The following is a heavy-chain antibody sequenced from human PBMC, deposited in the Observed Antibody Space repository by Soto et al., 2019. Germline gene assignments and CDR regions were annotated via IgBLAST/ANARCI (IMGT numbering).Heavy chain of an antibody. CDR1: GFTLSGYA. D-gene: IGHD6-6*01. Sequence: EVQLAESGGGLAQPGGSLRLSCAASGFTLSGYAMDWVRQAPGKGLEYVSGLSSNGVGTYYANSVQGRFTISRDNSKNTVYLQMGSLRPEDMAVYYCARRARPDFYYMDVWGKGTTGTGSS. CDR2: LSSNGVGT. J-gene: IGHJ6*03. CDR3: ARRARPDFYYMDV. V-gene: IGHV3-64*01.